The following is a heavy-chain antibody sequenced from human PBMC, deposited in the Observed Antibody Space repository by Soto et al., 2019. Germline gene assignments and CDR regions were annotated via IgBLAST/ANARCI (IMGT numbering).Heavy chain of an antibody. CDR2: IYHSGST. J-gene: IGHJ4*02. CDR1: GGSISSGGYS. D-gene: IGHD2-15*01. Sequence: QLQLQESGSGLVKPSQTLSLTCAVSGGSISSGGYSWSWIRQPPGKGLEWIGYIYHSGSTYYNPSLSRRVTISAARSRSQFSLKLSSVTAADTAVYYCARDLGCSGGSCYSGFDYWGQGTLVTVSS. V-gene: IGHV4-30-2*01. CDR3: ARDLGCSGGSCYSGFDY.